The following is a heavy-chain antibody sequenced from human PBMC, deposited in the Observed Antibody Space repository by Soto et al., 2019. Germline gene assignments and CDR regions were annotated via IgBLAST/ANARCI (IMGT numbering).Heavy chain of an antibody. Sequence: SETLSLTCTVSGGSISSYYWSWIRQPPGKGLEWIGYIYYSGSTNYNPSLESRVTISVDTSKNQCSLKLSSVTAADTAVYYCARLNYDFWSGDGRTGFGYWGQGTLVTVSS. D-gene: IGHD3-3*01. J-gene: IGHJ4*02. V-gene: IGHV4-59*08. CDR1: GGSISSYY. CDR2: IYYSGST. CDR3: ARLNYDFWSGDGRTGFGY.